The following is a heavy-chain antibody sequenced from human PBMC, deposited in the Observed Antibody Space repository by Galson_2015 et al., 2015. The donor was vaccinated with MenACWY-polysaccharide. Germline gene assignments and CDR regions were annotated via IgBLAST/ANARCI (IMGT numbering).Heavy chain of an antibody. D-gene: IGHD2-21*01. Sequence: SLRLSCAASGFSFSGHWMTWVRQAPGKGLEWVANINPDGSDKYYVDSVKGRFIISRDNAKNSVYLQMNGQRVEDTAMYYCGRHFDWAFDYRGQGALVTVSS. CDR1: GFSFSGHW. J-gene: IGHJ4*02. V-gene: IGHV3-7*01. CDR3: GRHFDWAFDY. CDR2: INPDGSDK.